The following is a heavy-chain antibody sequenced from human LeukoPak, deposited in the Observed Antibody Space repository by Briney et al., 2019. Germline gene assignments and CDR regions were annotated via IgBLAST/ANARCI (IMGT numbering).Heavy chain of an antibody. J-gene: IGHJ4*02. CDR1: GFTFSSYS. D-gene: IGHD6-19*01. Sequence: GALRLSCAASGFTFSSYSMNWVRQAPGKGLEWIGSIYYSGSTYYNPSLKSRVTISVDTSKNQFSLKLSSVTAADTAVYYCAREGRRSSGWFFDYWGQGTLVTVSS. V-gene: IGHV4-39*07. CDR2: IYYSGST. CDR3: AREGRRSSGWFFDY.